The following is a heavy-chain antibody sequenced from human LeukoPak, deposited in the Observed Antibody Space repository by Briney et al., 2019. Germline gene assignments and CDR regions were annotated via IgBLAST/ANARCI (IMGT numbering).Heavy chain of an antibody. V-gene: IGHV4-59*01. CDR1: GGSISSYY. J-gene: IGHJ4*02. D-gene: IGHD6-19*01. CDR3: ARGEIDQISYNGGWYYFDY. Sequence: PSETLSLTCTVSGGSISSYYWSWIWQPPGKGLEWIGYIHYSGSTKYNPSLKSRVTISVDTSKKHFSLKLNSVTSADTAVYFCARGEIDQISYNGGWYYFDYWGQGTLVTVSS. CDR2: IHYSGST.